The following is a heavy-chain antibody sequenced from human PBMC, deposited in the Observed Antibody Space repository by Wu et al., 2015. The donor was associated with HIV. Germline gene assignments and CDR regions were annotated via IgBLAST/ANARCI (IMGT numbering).Heavy chain of an antibody. CDR3: AGSYCSSTSCPYYYYYMDV. V-gene: IGHV1-2*02. J-gene: IGHJ6*03. CDR2: INPNSGGT. CDR1: GYTFTGYY. Sequence: QVQLVQSGAEVKKPGASVKVSCKASGYTFTGYYMHWVRQAPGQGLEWMGWINPNSGGTNYAKKFQGRVTMTRDTSISTAYMELSRLRSDDTAVYYCAGSYCSSTSCPYYYYYMDVWAKGTTVTVSS. D-gene: IGHD2-2*01.